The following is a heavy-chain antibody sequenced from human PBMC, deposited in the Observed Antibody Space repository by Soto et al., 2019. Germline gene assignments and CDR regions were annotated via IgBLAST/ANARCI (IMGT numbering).Heavy chain of an antibody. CDR1: SGSITSSNW. J-gene: IGHJ4*02. CDR3: VRNRYGGYDFDF. D-gene: IGHD5-12*01. V-gene: IGHV4-4*02. CDR2: VSHSGST. Sequence: QVQLQESGPGLVKPSGTLSLTCAVSSGSITSSNWWSWVRQPPGKGLERIGEVSHSGSTNYIPSLKSRVTISVDKSRNQSSLRLNLVTVADPAVYYLVRNRYGGYDFDFWGQGTLVTVYS.